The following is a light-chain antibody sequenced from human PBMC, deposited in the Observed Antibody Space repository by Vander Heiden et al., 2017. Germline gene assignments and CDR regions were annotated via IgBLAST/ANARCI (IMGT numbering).Light chain of an antibody. CDR2: STT. Sequence: QTVVTQEPSLSVSPGGTVTLTCGLSSGSVSTSYYPSWYQQTPGQAPRTLIYSTTTRSSGVPDRFSGSILGNKAALTITGAQADDEAGYYCVLYMGSGIWVFGGGTKLTVL. CDR1: SGSVSTSYY. CDR3: VLYMGSGIWV. J-gene: IGLJ3*02. V-gene: IGLV8-61*01.